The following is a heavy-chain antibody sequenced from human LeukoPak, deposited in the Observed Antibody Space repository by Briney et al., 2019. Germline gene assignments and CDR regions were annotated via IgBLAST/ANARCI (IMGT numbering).Heavy chain of an antibody. J-gene: IGHJ5*02. D-gene: IGHD3-22*01. CDR1: GYTFTSYY. CDR2: INPSGGST. Sequence: ASVKVSCKASGYTFTSYYMHWVRQAPGQGLEWMGIINPSGGSTSYARKFQGRVTMTRDTSTSTVYMELSSLRSEDTAVYYCARDLDPLYYYDSSGYQNWFDPWGQGTLVTVSS. CDR3: ARDLDPLYYYDSSGYQNWFDP. V-gene: IGHV1-46*01.